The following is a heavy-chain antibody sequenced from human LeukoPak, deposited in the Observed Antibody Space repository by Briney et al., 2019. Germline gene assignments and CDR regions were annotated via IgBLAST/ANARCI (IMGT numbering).Heavy chain of an antibody. V-gene: IGHV3-66*01. J-gene: IGHJ4*02. CDR2: IYSGGST. Sequence: GGSLRLSCAASGFTFSSYSMSWVRQAPGEGLEWVSVIYSGGSTYYADSVKGRFTISRDNSKNTLYLQMNSLRAEDTAVYYCTRAGMYYYDSSGYLDYWGQGTLVTVSS. CDR1: GFTFSSYS. CDR3: TRAGMYYYDSSGYLDY. D-gene: IGHD3-22*01.